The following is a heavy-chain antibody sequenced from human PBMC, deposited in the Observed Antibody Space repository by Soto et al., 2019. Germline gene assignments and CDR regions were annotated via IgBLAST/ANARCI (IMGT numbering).Heavy chain of an antibody. CDR1: GFTVGSNY. V-gene: IGHV3-53*01. CDR3: AREETGIDY. Sequence: GGSLRLSCAASGFTVGSNYMGWVRQAPGKGLEWVSVIYSGGSTYYADSVKGRFTISRDNSKNTLYLQMNSLRAEDTAVFYCAREETGIDYWGQGTLVTVSS. CDR2: IYSGGST. J-gene: IGHJ4*02.